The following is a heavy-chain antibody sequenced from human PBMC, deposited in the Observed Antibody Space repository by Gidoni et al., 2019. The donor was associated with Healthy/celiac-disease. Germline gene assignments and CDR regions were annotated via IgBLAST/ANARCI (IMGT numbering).Heavy chain of an antibody. CDR3: ARGGWLLDDAFDI. J-gene: IGHJ3*02. D-gene: IGHD3-22*01. CDR2: IYPGDSDT. Sequence: EVQLVQSGAAVKKPGESLKSSCPGSGYSFTSYWIGWVRQMPGQGLAGLVIIYPGDSDTSYSLSFQGQVTISADKSISPAYLQWSSLKASDTAMYYCARGGWLLDDAFDIWGQGTMVTVSS. CDR1: GYSFTSYW. V-gene: IGHV5-51*03.